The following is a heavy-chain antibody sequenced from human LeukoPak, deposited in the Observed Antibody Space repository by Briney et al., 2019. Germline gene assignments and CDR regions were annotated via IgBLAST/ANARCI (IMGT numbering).Heavy chain of an antibody. D-gene: IGHD3-16*02. Sequence: PSETLSLTCAVYGGSFSGYYWSWIRQPPGKGLEWIGEINHSGSTNCNPSLKSRVTILVDTSKNPFSLKLSSVTAADTAVYYCASGLLGRVIPPDFDYWGQGTLITVSS. V-gene: IGHV4-34*01. CDR1: GGSFSGYY. CDR2: INHSGST. CDR3: ASGLLGRVIPPDFDY. J-gene: IGHJ4*02.